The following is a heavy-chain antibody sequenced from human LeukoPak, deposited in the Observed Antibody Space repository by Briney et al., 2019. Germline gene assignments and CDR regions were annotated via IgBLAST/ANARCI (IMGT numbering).Heavy chain of an antibody. CDR1: GFTFTYFG. CDR2: ISEDGTEK. CDR3: TRDRCTAGVCHNFAD. D-gene: IGHD2-8*02. J-gene: IGHJ4*02. Sequence: GGSLRLSCAAASGFTFTYFGMHWVRQAPGKGLEWVAVISEDGTEKFYADSVKGQVTISRDNSRNTLYLQMHSLRAEDTAVYYCTRDRCTAGVCHNFADWGPGNLVIVSS. V-gene: IGHV3-30*03.